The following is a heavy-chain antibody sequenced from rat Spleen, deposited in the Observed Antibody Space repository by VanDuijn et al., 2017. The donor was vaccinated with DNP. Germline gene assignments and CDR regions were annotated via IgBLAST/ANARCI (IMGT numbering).Heavy chain of an antibody. V-gene: IGHV2-41*01. Sequence: QVQLKESGPGLVQPSQTLSLTCTVAGFSLTSYTVHWVRQPPGKGLEWMGVIWNTGGTRYSSALKSRLSISKDTSKSQVFLQMNSLQTEDTATYYCASLRYGGYSDLYWYFDFWGPGTMVTVSS. CDR1: GFSLTSYT. CDR2: IWNTGGT. J-gene: IGHJ1*01. CDR3: ASLRYGGYSDLYWYFDF. D-gene: IGHD1-11*01.